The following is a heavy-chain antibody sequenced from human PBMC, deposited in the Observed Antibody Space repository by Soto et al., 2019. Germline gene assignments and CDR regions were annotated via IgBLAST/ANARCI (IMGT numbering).Heavy chain of an antibody. J-gene: IGHJ4*02. CDR3: ARNPAYYDFWSGYIISPGFDY. D-gene: IGHD3-3*01. Sequence: QVQLVQSGAEVKKPGASVKVSCKASGYTFTSYGISWVRQSPVQVLEWMGWISAYNGNTNYAQKLQGRVTMTTDTSTSTAYMELRRLRSDDTAVYYCARNPAYYDFWSGYIISPGFDYWCQGTLVTVAS. V-gene: IGHV1-18*01. CDR2: ISAYNGNT. CDR1: GYTFTSYG.